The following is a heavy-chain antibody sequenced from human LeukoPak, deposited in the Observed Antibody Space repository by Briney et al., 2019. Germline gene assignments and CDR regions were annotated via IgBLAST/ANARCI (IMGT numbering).Heavy chain of an antibody. Sequence: SEALSLTCTVSGGSIGSYYWSWIRQPPGKGLEWIGYIYDSGSTNYNPSLKSRVTISVDTSKNQFSLKLSSVTAADTAVYYCTRGSIAYYYMDVWGKGTTVTISS. D-gene: IGHD3-22*01. CDR2: IYDSGST. CDR3: TRGSIAYYYMDV. V-gene: IGHV4-59*01. CDR1: GGSIGSYY. J-gene: IGHJ6*03.